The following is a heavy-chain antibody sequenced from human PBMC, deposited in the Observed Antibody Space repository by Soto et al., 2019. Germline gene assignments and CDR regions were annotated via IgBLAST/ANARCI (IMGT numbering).Heavy chain of an antibody. Sequence: QVPLVQSGAEVKKPGSSVTVSCKASGGTFSSYAIHWVRQAPGQGLEWMGGIIPMYGPAKYAQRFLGRVTNPADETTTTVYMELTSLTSQDTAVYYCARVASMVRGVIDNGFDPWGHGTLDTVSS. J-gene: IGHJ5*02. CDR2: IIPMYGPA. D-gene: IGHD3-10*01. CDR3: ARVASMVRGVIDNGFDP. CDR1: GGTFSSYA. V-gene: IGHV1-69*01.